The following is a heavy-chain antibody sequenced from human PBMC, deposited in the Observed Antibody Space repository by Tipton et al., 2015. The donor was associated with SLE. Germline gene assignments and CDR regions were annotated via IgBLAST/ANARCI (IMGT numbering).Heavy chain of an antibody. J-gene: IGHJ5*01. CDR1: GFTFSDYV. CDR2: VWHDGSNK. CDR3: VRDPCRSGSCHDS. V-gene: IGHV3-33*01. D-gene: IGHD1-14*01. Sequence: RSLRLSCAASGFTFSDYVFHWVRQAPGKGLEWVAVVWHDGSNKYYADSVKGRFTIYRDNSKNTLYLQMNSLRAEDTAVYYCVRDPCRSGSCHDSWGQGILVSVSS.